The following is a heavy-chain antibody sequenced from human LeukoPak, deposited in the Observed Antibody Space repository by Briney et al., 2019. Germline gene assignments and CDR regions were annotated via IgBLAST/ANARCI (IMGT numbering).Heavy chain of an antibody. J-gene: IGHJ4*02. CDR2: INSNDGGT. Sequence: ASVKVSCKASGYTFTGYYLHWVRQASGQGLEWMGWINSNDGGTNYAQNFHDRVTMTRDTSINTVFMELNRLRSDDTAVFFCARYLGGYDYFDYWGQGTLVTVSS. CDR1: GYTFTGYY. V-gene: IGHV1-2*02. CDR3: ARYLGGYDYFDY. D-gene: IGHD5-12*01.